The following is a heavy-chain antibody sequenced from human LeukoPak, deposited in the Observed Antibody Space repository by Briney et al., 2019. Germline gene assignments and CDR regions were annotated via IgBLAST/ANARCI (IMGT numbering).Heavy chain of an antibody. CDR2: INHSGST. Sequence: PSETLSLTCAVYGGSFSGYYWSWIRQPPGKGLEWIGEINHSGSTNYNPSLKSRVTIPVDTSKNQFSLKLSSVTAADTAVYYCARQRGYYGSGSYSRYYYYYYMDVWGKGTTVTISS. CDR3: ARQRGYYGSGSYSRYYYYYYMDV. V-gene: IGHV4-34*01. D-gene: IGHD3-10*01. CDR1: GGSFSGYY. J-gene: IGHJ6*03.